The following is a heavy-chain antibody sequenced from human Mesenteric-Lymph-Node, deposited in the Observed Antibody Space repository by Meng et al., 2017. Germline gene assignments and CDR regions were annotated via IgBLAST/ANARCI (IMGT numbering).Heavy chain of an antibody. CDR2: ISSSSSYI. J-gene: IGHJ4*02. Sequence: CEASGFTFSSYSMNWVRQAPGKGLEWVSSISSSSSYIYYADSVKGRFTISRDNAKNSLYLQMNSLRAEDTAVYYCARDEGPLGGFSYWGQGTLVTVSS. CDR1: GFTFSSYS. D-gene: IGHD7-27*01. V-gene: IGHV3-21*01. CDR3: ARDEGPLGGFSY.